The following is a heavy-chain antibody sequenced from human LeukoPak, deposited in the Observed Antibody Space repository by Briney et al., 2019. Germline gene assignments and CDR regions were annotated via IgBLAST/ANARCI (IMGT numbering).Heavy chain of an antibody. CDR3: ARADLQLVDY. D-gene: IGHD6-6*01. CDR2: INPSGGTT. CDR1: GYTFTSYS. J-gene: IGHJ4*02. Sequence: ASVKVSCKASGYTFTSYSIHWVRQAPGQGLEWMGIINPSGGTTTYTQKFQGRVTMTRDMSTSTVYMEPSSLRSEDTAVYYCARADLQLVDYWGQGTLVTVSS. V-gene: IGHV1-46*01.